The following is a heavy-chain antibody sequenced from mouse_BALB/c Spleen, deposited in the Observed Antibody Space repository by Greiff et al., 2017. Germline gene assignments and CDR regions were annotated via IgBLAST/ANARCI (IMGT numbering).Heavy chain of an antibody. Sequence: VQLQQSGAELVRPGTSVKVSCEASGYAFTNYLIEWVKQRPGQGLEWIGVINPGSGGTNYNEKFKGKATLTADKSSSTAYMQLSSLTSEDSAVYFCARRGNSLLRIIDYWGQGTSVTVSS. CDR3: ARRGNSLLRIIDY. J-gene: IGHJ4*01. D-gene: IGHD1-2*01. V-gene: IGHV1-54*01. CDR2: INPGSGGT. CDR1: GYAFTNYL.